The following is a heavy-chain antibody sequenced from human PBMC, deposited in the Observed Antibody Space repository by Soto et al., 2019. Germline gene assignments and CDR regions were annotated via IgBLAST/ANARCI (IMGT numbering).Heavy chain of an antibody. J-gene: IGHJ6*03. CDR1: GYTFTSYG. CDR2: ISAYNGNT. Sequence: ASVKVSCKASGYTFTSYGISWVRQAPGQGLEWMGWISAYNGNTNYAQKLQGRVTMTTDTSTSTAYMELRSLRSDDTAVYYCARVGYCSSTSCYGGYYYYYMDVWGKGTTVTVSS. V-gene: IGHV1-18*01. CDR3: ARVGYCSSTSCYGGYYYYYMDV. D-gene: IGHD2-2*01.